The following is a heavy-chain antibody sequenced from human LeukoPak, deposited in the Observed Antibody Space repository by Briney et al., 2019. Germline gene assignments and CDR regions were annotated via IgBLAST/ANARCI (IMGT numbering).Heavy chain of an antibody. D-gene: IGHD1-14*01. J-gene: IGHJ4*02. CDR1: GFTFSSYW. CDR3: ARARAGPGFDY. CDR2: INSDGSST. Sequence: GGSLRLSCAASGFTFSSYWMHWVRQAPGKGLVWVSRINSDGSSTSYADSVKGRFTISRDNAKNTLYLQKNSLRAEDTAVYYCARARAGPGFDYWGQGTLVTVSS. V-gene: IGHV3-74*01.